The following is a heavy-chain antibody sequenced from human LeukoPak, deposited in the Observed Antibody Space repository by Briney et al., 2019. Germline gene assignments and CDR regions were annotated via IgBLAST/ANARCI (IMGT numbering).Heavy chain of an antibody. CDR1: GFTFSSYA. D-gene: IGHD3-3*01. V-gene: IGHV3-30*02. Sequence: PGGSLRLSCAASGFTFSSYAMSWVRQAPGKGLEWVAFIRYDGSNKYYADSVKGRFTISRDNSKNTLYLQMNSLRAEDTAVYYCAKDGGILEWLPLYYFDYWGQGTLVTVSS. J-gene: IGHJ4*02. CDR2: IRYDGSNK. CDR3: AKDGGILEWLPLYYFDY.